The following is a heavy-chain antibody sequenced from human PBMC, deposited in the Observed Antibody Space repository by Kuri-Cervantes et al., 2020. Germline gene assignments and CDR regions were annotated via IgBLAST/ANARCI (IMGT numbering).Heavy chain of an antibody. CDR1: GFTFDDHG. CDR3: AREPALTGYFY. CDR2: VTWNSGII. V-gene: IGHV3-9*01. D-gene: IGHD3-9*01. Sequence: SLKISCTASGFTFDDHGMHWVRQALGKGLEWVSGVTWNSGIIAYVDSVKGRFTISRDNAKNSLYLQMNSLRAEDTAVYYCAREPALTGYFYWGQGTLVTVSS. J-gene: IGHJ4*02.